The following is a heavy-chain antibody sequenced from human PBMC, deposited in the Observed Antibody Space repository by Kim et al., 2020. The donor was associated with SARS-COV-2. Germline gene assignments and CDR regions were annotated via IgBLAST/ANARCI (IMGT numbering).Heavy chain of an antibody. J-gene: IGHJ6*02. CDR3: ARDQSSGKWSLHYYHYSNMDV. Sequence: GGSLRLSCAASGFSFNNYGMHWVRQAPGKGLEWVAVIWYDGSNKYYVDSVKGRFTISRDNSKNTLYLQMNSLRAEDTAVYYCARDQSSGKWSLHYYHYSNMDVWGQGTTVTVSS. V-gene: IGHV3-33*01. CDR2: IWYDGSNK. CDR1: GFSFNNYG. D-gene: IGHD6-19*01.